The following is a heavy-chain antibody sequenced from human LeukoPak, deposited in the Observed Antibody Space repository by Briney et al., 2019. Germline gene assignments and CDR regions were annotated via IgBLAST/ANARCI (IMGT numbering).Heavy chain of an antibody. J-gene: IGHJ4*02. CDR3: ATGSYSYYDY. Sequence: ASVKVSCKVSGYTFTDYYMHWVQQAPGKGLQWMGLVDPEDGETIYAEKFQGRVTITADTSTDTAFMDLSSLRSEDTAVYCCATGSYSYYDYWGQGTLVTVSS. D-gene: IGHD4-11*01. CDR2: VDPEDGET. V-gene: IGHV1-69-2*01. CDR1: GYTFTDYY.